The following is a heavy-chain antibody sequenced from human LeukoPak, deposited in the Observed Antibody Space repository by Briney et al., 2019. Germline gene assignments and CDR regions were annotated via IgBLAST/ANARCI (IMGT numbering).Heavy chain of an antibody. J-gene: IGHJ4*02. Sequence: SETLSLTCTVSGGSISSYYWSWIRQPPGKGLEWIGYIYYSGSTNYNPSLKSRVTISVDTSKNQFSLKLSSVTAADTAVYYCARHWKGAVGYWGQGTLVTVSS. CDR2: IYYSGST. CDR3: ARHWKGAVGY. D-gene: IGHD1-1*01. CDR1: GGSISSYY. V-gene: IGHV4-59*08.